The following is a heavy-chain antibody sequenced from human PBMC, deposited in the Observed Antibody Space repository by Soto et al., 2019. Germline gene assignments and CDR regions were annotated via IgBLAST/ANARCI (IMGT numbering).Heavy chain of an antibody. D-gene: IGHD3-22*01. CDR1: GYTFTGYY. Sequence: GASVKVSCKASGYTFTGYYMHWVRQAPGQGLEWMGWINPNSGGTFYAQEFQGRVIMTRDTSISTAYTGVSRLTSDDTAVYYCARVRVDSSGYYQANWGQGTLVTVSS. V-gene: IGHV1-2*02. J-gene: IGHJ4*02. CDR2: INPNSGGT. CDR3: ARVRVDSSGYYQAN.